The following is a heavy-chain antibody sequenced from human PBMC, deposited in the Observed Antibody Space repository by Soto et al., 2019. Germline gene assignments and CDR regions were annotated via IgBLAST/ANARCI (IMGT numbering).Heavy chain of an antibody. J-gene: IGHJ1*01. Sequence: ASVKVSCKASGYTFTSYGISWVRQAPGQGLEWMGWISAYNGNTNYAQKLQGRVTMTTDTSTSTAYMELRSLRSDDTAVYYCARDLHVAYYDFWSGHKDFHHWGQGTLVTVSS. V-gene: IGHV1-18*01. CDR3: ARDLHVAYYDFWSGHKDFHH. D-gene: IGHD3-3*01. CDR2: ISAYNGNT. CDR1: GYTFTSYG.